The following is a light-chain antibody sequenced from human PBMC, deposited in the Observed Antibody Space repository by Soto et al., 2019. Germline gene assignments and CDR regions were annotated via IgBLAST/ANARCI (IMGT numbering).Light chain of an antibody. CDR3: QQRSTWT. Sequence: EIVLTQSPATVSLPPGERATLSCRASQSVSSYLAWYQQKPGQGPRLLIYDASKRATDIPARFTGSGSGTDFTLTISSLEPEDSAVYFCQQRSTWTFGRGTKVEI. CDR1: QSVSSY. CDR2: DAS. J-gene: IGKJ1*01. V-gene: IGKV3-11*01.